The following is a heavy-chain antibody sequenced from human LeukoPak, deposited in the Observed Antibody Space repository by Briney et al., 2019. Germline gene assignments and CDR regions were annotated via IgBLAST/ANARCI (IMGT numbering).Heavy chain of an antibody. V-gene: IGHV4-39*07. Sequence: SETLSLTCTVSGGSISSSSYYWGWVRQPPGKGLEWIGSTYYSGSTYYNPSLKSRVTISVDTSKNQFSLKLSSVTAADTAVYYCARGGGYYDSSAYHCLDYWGQGTLVTVSS. CDR1: GGSISSSSYY. CDR2: TYYSGST. D-gene: IGHD3-22*01. J-gene: IGHJ4*02. CDR3: ARGGGYYDSSAYHCLDY.